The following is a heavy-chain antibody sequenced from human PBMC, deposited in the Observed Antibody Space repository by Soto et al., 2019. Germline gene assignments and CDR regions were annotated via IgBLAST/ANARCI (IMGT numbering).Heavy chain of an antibody. CDR2: IYYSGST. CDR3: ARGGGSYYYYYGMDV. D-gene: IGHD2-15*01. V-gene: IGHV4-59*01. J-gene: IGHJ6*02. CDR1: GGSISSYY. Sequence: SETLSLTCTVSGGSISSYYWSWIRQPPGKGLEWIGYIYYSGSTNYNPSLKSRVTISVDTSKNQFSLKLSSVTAADTAVYYCARGGGSYYYYYGMDVWGQGTTVTAP.